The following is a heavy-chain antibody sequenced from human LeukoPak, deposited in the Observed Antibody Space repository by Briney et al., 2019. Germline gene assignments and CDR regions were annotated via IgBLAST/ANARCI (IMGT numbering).Heavy chain of an antibody. CDR3: ARSSGSYYFDH. D-gene: IGHD3-10*01. V-gene: IGHV4-38-2*02. CDR1: GYSISSAYY. Sequence: KPSETLSLTCTVSGYSISSAYYWGWIRQPPGKGLEWIGTISYIGNTFYNPSLQSRVTISIDTSKNQVSLKLSSVTAADTAVYYCARSSGSYYFDHWGQGTLVTVSS. J-gene: IGHJ4*02. CDR2: ISYIGNT.